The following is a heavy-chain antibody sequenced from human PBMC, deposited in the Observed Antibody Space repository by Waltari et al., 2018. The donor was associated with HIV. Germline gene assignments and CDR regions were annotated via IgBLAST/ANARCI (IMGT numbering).Heavy chain of an antibody. CDR2: INPISGGT. J-gene: IGHJ5*02. CDR1: GYMFTGHK. D-gene: IGHD2-2*01. CDR3: ARESGYQLVRWLDP. V-gene: IGHV1-2*02. Sequence: QVHLVQSGPEVKKPGASMKVSCKASGYMFTGHKMHWLRQAPGQGLEWMGWINPISGGTNYAQTLQGRVTMTRDASINTVYMELKSLRYDDTAMYYCARESGYQLVRWLDPWGQGTRVTVSS.